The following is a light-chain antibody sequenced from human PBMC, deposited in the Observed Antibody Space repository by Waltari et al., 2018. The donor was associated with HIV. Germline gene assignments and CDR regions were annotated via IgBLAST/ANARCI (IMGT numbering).Light chain of an antibody. Sequence: QSALTQPASVSGPPGQSITISCAGTGSDVGGYKLVSWYQHHPGKAPKLLIYVVTERRSGVSIRCAGSRAGNTVSLRVSGLRPEDEADYYGCSLSSKAFVFGTGTTVTVL. CDR2: VVT. J-gene: IGLJ1*01. V-gene: IGLV2-23*02. CDR3: CSLSSKAFV. CDR1: GSDVGGYKL.